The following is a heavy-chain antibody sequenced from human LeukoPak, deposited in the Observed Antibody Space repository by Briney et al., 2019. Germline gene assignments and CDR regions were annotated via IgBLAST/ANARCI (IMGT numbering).Heavy chain of an antibody. J-gene: IGHJ4*02. Sequence: ASVKVSCKASGYTFTGYYMHWVRQAPGQGLEGMGWINPNSGGTNYAQKFQGRVTMTRDTSISTAYMELSRLRSDDTAVYYCARDLGYYDSSGYYYVDYWGQGTLVTVSS. CDR1: GYTFTGYY. CDR3: ARDLGYYDSSGYYYVDY. V-gene: IGHV1-2*02. CDR2: INPNSGGT. D-gene: IGHD3-22*01.